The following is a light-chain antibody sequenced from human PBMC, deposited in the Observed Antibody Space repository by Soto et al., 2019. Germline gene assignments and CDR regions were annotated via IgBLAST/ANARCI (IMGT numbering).Light chain of an antibody. CDR2: GAS. V-gene: IGKV3-15*01. CDR3: QQYNDWPLIT. Sequence: EIVMTQSPATLSVSTGERATLSCRASQSVSRYLAWYQQKPRQAPRLLIYGASTRATDIPARFSGSGSRTEFTLTNASLQSEDFAVYYWQQYNDWPLITFGQGTRLEIK. CDR1: QSVSRY. J-gene: IGKJ5*01.